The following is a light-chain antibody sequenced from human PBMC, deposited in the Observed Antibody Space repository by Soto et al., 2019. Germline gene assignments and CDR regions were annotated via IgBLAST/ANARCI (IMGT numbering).Light chain of an antibody. CDR3: QHYNSYSEA. V-gene: IGKV1-5*03. CDR1: QSVSNS. Sequence: DIQMTHSPSTLSASVGDRVTITCRASQSVSNSLAWYQQRPGKAPKLLIYKASTLKSGVPSRFSGSGSGTEFTLTISSLQPDDFATYYCQHYNSYSEACGQGTKVDIK. CDR2: KAS. J-gene: IGKJ1*01.